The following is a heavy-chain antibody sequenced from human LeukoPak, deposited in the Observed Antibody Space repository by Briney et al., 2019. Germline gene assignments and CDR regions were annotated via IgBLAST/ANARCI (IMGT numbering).Heavy chain of an antibody. J-gene: IGHJ6*02. CDR1: GFTFSDSW. D-gene: IGHD3-16*01. CDR2: MNQDGSEK. CDR3: ATYTHWVAGDV. V-gene: IGHV3-7*01. Sequence: GGSLRLSCAASGFTFSDSWMSWVRQAPGKGLEWVANMNQDGSEKDYVDSVKDRFTISRDNARNSLFLQMSSLRAEDTAVYYCATYTHWVAGDVWGQGTTVTVSS.